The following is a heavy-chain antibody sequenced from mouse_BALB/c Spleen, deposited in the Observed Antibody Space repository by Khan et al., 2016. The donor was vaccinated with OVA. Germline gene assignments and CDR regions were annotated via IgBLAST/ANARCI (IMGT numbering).Heavy chain of an antibody. CDR3: ARHWVGVMDY. CDR2: ISSGGTYT. CDR1: GFTFSTYG. V-gene: IGHV5-6*01. D-gene: IGHD1-1*01. J-gene: IGHJ4*01. Sequence: EVELVESGGDLVKPGGSLKLSCAASGFTFSTYGMSWVRQTPDKRLEWVANISSGGTYTYYPDSVKGRFTISRDNAKNTLVLQMGSLGSEDTAMYYCARHWVGVMDYWGQGTSVTVSS.